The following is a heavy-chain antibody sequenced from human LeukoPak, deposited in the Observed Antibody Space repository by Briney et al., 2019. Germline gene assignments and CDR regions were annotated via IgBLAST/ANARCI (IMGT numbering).Heavy chain of an antibody. D-gene: IGHD2-15*01. CDR3: VRVHCSGGGCYQRNDGLEI. V-gene: IGHV3-21*01. CDR2: ISVGSNYL. Sequence: PGGSLRLSCAASGFTFNTYSMNWVRQAPGKGLEWVSSISVGSNYLYYVDSLRRRFTVSRDNTKNSLYLQMNSLRAEDTAVYYCVRVHCSGGGCYQRNDGLEIWGQGTMVTVSS. J-gene: IGHJ3*02. CDR1: GFTFNTYS.